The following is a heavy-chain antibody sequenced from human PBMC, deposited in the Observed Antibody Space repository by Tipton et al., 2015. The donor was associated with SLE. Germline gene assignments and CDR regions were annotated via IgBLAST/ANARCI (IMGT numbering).Heavy chain of an antibody. CDR3: ARRSGYYGVGY. D-gene: IGHD5-12*01. Sequence: SLRLSCAASGFTFITNAMSWVRQAPGKGLEWVSTITGTSGTTYYADSVKGRFTIARDNSKGTLWLQMSSLRAEDTAVYYCARRSGYYGVGYWGPGTLVTVSS. V-gene: IGHV3-23*01. CDR2: ITGTSGTT. CDR1: GFTFITNA. J-gene: IGHJ4*02.